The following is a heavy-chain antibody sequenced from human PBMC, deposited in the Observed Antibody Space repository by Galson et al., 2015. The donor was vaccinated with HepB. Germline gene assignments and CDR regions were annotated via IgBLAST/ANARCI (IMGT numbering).Heavy chain of an antibody. CDR3: ARHPEKPDDYDFWSGYYEPYYYYMDV. CDR1: GYSFTSYW. Sequence: QSGAEVKKPGESLRISCKGSGYSFTSYWISWVRQMPGKGLEWMGRIDPSDSYTNYSPSFQGHVTISADKSISTAYLQWSSLKASDTAMYYCARHPEKPDDYDFWSGYYEPYYYYMDVWGKGTTVTVSS. CDR2: IDPSDSYT. D-gene: IGHD3-3*01. V-gene: IGHV5-10-1*01. J-gene: IGHJ6*03.